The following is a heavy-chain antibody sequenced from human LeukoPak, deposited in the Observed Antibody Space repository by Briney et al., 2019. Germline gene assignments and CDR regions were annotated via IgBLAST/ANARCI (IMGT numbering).Heavy chain of an antibody. CDR2: IIPIFGTA. V-gene: IGHV1-69*01. CDR3: ARGATNFWSGYSYYYYMDV. CDR1: GGTFSSYA. D-gene: IGHD3-3*01. J-gene: IGHJ6*03. Sequence: SVKVSCKASGGTFSSYAISWVRQAPGQGLEWMGGIIPIFGTANYAQKFQGRVTITADESTSTAYMELSSLRSEDTAVYYCARGATNFWSGYSYYYYMDVWGKGTTVTVSS.